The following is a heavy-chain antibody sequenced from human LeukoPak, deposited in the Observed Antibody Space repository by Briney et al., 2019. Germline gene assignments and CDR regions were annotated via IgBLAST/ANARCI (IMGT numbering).Heavy chain of an antibody. CDR1: GITFSKVW. CDR2: IKRKTDGGTT. V-gene: IGHV3-15*01. Sequence: PGGSLRLSCAASGITFSKVWMSWVRQAPGKGLEWVGRIKRKTDGGTTDYAAPVKGRFTISSDDSKNTLYLQMNSLKTDDTAVYYCSTRIYDILTDPPDAFDIWGQGTMVTVSS. J-gene: IGHJ3*02. D-gene: IGHD3-9*01. CDR3: STRIYDILTDPPDAFDI.